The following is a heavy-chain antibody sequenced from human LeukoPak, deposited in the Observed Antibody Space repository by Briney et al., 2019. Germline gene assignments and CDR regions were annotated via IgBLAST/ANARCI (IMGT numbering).Heavy chain of an antibody. CDR2: IYTSGST. J-gene: IGHJ6*02. V-gene: IGHV4-4*07. D-gene: IGHD6-19*01. CDR1: GGSISSYY. CDR3: ARDQRQWLVLAGVYYYYYGMDV. Sequence: SETLSLTCTVSGGSISSYYWSWIRQPAGKGLEWIGRIYTSGSTNYNPSLKSRVTMSVDTCKNQFSLKLSSVTAADTAVYYCARDQRQWLVLAGVYYYYYGMDVWGQGTTVTVSS.